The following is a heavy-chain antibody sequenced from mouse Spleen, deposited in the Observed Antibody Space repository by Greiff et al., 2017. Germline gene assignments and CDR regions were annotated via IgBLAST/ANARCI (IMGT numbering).Heavy chain of an antibody. CDR2: IDPETGGT. J-gene: IGHJ2*01. Sequence: VQLQQSGAELVRPGASVTLSCKASGYTFTDYEMHWVKQTPVHGLEWIGAIDPETGGTAYNQKFKGKAILTADKSSSTAYMELRSLTSEDSAVYYCTRSDYDVPHYWGQGTTLTVSS. CDR3: TRSDYDVPHY. CDR1: GYTFTDYE. D-gene: IGHD2-4*01. V-gene: IGHV1-15*01.